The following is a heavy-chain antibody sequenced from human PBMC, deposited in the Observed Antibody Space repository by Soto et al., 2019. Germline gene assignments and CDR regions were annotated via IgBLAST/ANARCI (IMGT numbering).Heavy chain of an antibody. V-gene: IGHV4-59*01. CDR3: ARWDTSGWVQGLDP. J-gene: IGHJ5*02. CDR2: IYDSGTT. CDR1: GCSITSYS. D-gene: IGHD3-22*01. Sequence: QVQLQESGPGLVKPSETLSLTCSVTGCSITSYSWNWIRQSPGKGLEWIGYIYDSGTTNYCPTLMSRFTVSVDKSKNKFSLKLTSVNAADTAVYYCARWDTSGWVQGLDPLGQGTLVTVSS.